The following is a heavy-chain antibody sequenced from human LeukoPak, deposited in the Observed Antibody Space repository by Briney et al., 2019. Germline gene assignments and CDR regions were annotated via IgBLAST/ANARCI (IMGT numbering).Heavy chain of an antibody. CDR2: IYYSGST. J-gene: IGHJ4*02. CDR1: GGSISSYY. V-gene: IGHV4-59*01. Sequence: PSETLSLTCTVSGGSISSYYWSWIRQPPGKGLEWIGYIYYSGSTNCHPSLKSRVTISVDTSKNQFSLKLSSVTAADTAVYYCARRTTVVTPWSGYFDYWGQGTLVTVSS. D-gene: IGHD4-23*01. CDR3: ARRTTVVTPWSGYFDY.